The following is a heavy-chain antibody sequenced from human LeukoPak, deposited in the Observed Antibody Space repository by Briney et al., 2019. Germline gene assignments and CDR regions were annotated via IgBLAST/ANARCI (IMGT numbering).Heavy chain of an antibody. CDR1: GGSFSGYY. Sequence: PSETLSLTCAVYGGSFSGYYWNWIRQPVGKGLEWIGRIYVSRSTNYNPSLSSRVSISLDTSNNHFSLRLSSVTAADTAVYYCARERRGPPSTSPSVHCFDSWGQGILVTVSS. CDR3: ARERRGPPSTSPSVHCFDS. J-gene: IGHJ4*02. CDR2: IYVSRST. V-gene: IGHV4-4*07. D-gene: IGHD2/OR15-2a*01.